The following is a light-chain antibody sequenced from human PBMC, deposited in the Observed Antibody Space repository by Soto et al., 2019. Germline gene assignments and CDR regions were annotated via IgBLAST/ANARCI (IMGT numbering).Light chain of an antibody. CDR3: MQALQAPLT. Sequence: DIVVTQSPLSLPVTPGEPASISCRSSQSLLHSNGYNYLDWYLQKPGQSPQLLIYLGSNRASGVPDWFSGSGSGTDFTLKISRVEAEDVGLYYCMQALQAPLTFGQGTKVEIE. CDR2: LGS. J-gene: IGKJ1*01. V-gene: IGKV2-28*01. CDR1: QSLLHSNGYNY.